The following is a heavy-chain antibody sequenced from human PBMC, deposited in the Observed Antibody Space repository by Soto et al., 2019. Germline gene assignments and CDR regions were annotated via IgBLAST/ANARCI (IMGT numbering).Heavy chain of an antibody. CDR2: IYYSGTT. V-gene: IGHV4-59*01. Sequence: QVQLQESAQGLLNPRRPRPLPATSPGAPPRNTFGAGIRRPPGRELEWFGCIYYSGTTNYNSSLKSRVTISLDTSKNQFSLRLRSVTAADTAVYYCARYVNPYDTAVWFDPWGQGTLVTVSS. D-gene: IGHD3-9*01. J-gene: IGHJ5*02. CDR3: ARYVNPYDTAVWFDP. CDR1: GAPPRNT.